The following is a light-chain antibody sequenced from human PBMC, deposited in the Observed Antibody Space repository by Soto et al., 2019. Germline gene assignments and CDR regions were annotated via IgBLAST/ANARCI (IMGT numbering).Light chain of an antibody. CDR2: DVT. V-gene: IGLV2-11*01. CDR1: SSDVGGYDY. CDR3: CSYGGSFPYV. J-gene: IGLJ1*01. Sequence: ALTQPPSVSGSPGQSVTISCTGTSSDVGGYDYVSWYQQRPGKAPKLLIYDVTKRPSGVPDRFSGSKSGNTASLTISGLQAEDEADFYCCSYGGSFPYVFGTGTKLTVL.